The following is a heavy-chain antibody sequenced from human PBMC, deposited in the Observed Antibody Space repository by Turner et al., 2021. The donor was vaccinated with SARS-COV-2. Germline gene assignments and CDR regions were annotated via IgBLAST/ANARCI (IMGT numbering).Heavy chain of an antibody. CDR3: ARETREARFDP. CDR1: GFTVRSNY. J-gene: IGHJ5*02. Sequence: VQLLESGGGLIQPGGSLILSCAASGFTVRSNYINWVRQAPGKGLEWVSIIYSGGSKYYADSVKGRFTISRDNSKNTLFLQMNSLRAEDTAVYYCARETREARFDPWGQGTLVTVSS. D-gene: IGHD1-26*01. CDR2: IYSGGSK. V-gene: IGHV3-53*01.